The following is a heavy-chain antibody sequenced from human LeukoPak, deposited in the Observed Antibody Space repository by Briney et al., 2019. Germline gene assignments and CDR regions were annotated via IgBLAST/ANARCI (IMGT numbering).Heavy chain of an antibody. Sequence: SETLSLTCTVSGGSISSYYWSWIRQPAGKGLEWIGRIYTSGSTNYNPSLKSRVTMSVDTSKNQFSLKLSSVTAADTAVYYCARVGAYYDILTGYSTNWYFDLWGRGTLVTVSS. J-gene: IGHJ2*01. CDR2: IYTSGST. D-gene: IGHD3-9*01. CDR3: ARVGAYYDILTGYSTNWYFDL. V-gene: IGHV4-4*07. CDR1: GGSISSYY.